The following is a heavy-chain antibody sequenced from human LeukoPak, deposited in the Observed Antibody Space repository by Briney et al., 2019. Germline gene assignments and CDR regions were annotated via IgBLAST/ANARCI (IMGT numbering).Heavy chain of an antibody. CDR3: AKGDSRGYYSPLSRSDP. D-gene: IGHD3-22*01. V-gene: IGHV3-30*18. J-gene: IGHJ5*02. CDR2: ISYDGSNK. Sequence: GGSLRLSCAASGFTFSSYGMHWVRQAPGKGLEWVAVISYDGSNKYYADSVKGRFTISRDNSKNTLYLQMNSLRAEDTAVYSCAKGDSRGYYSPLSRSDPWAQGPLVPAS. CDR1: GFTFSSYG.